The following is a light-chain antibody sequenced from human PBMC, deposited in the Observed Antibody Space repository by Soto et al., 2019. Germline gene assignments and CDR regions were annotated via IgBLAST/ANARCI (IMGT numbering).Light chain of an antibody. CDR1: QGVSID. CDR2: GAS. V-gene: IGKV1-6*02. CDR3: LQDYNYPRT. Sequence: LTQFPSSLSSSVGDTATITCRASQGVSIDLAWYQQKPGKAPNLLIYGASTLETGVPSRFSGSGSGTVFTLTISSLQPEDFAAYYCLQDYNYPRTFGPGTKVDIK. J-gene: IGKJ3*01.